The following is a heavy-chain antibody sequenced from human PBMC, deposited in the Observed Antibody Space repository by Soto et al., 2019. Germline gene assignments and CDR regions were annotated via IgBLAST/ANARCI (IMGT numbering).Heavy chain of an antibody. CDR1: GFTFNIYG. J-gene: IGHJ4*02. V-gene: IGHV3-30*18. CDR3: AKAQASGQGSFDS. CDR2: ISYDGSNQ. Sequence: VKLVESGGGVVQPVGSLRLSCAASGFTFNIYGMHWVRQAPDKGLEWVALISYDGSNQYYADSVKGRFTISRDNSKHTLFLQMNRLRADDTAVYYCAKAQASGQGSFDSWGQGTLVTVSS.